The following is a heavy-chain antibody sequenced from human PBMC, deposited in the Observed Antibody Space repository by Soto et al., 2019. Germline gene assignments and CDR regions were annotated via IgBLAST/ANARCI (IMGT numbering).Heavy chain of an antibody. CDR1: GFTFSSYA. D-gene: IGHD6-19*01. CDR2: ISYDGSNK. CDR3: ARVGQSGYYYYGTDV. V-gene: IGHV3-30-3*01. J-gene: IGHJ6*02. Sequence: QVQLVESGGGVVQPGRSLRLSCAASGFTFSSYAMHWVRQAPGKGLEWVAVISYDGSNKYYADSVKGRFTISRDNSKNTLYLQMNSLRAEDTAVYYCARVGQSGYYYYGTDVWGQGTTVTVSS.